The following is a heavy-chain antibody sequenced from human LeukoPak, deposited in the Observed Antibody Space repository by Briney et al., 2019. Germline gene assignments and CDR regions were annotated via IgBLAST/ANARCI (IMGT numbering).Heavy chain of an antibody. CDR3: ARGLTTVTTHLYYYYMDV. CDR2: MNPNSGNT. Sequence: ASVKVSCKASGYTFTSYDINWVRQATGQGLEWMGWMNPNSGNTGYAQKFQGRVTITRNTSISTAYMELSSLRPEDTAVYYCARGLTTVTTHLYYYYMDVWGKGTTVTVSS. J-gene: IGHJ6*03. D-gene: IGHD4-17*01. CDR1: GYTFTSYD. V-gene: IGHV1-8*03.